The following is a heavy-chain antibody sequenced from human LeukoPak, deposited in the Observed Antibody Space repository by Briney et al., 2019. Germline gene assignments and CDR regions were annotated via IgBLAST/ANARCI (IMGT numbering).Heavy chain of an antibody. J-gene: IGHJ6*02. CDR3: AKDQSITIFGGGYYYYGMDV. D-gene: IGHD3-3*01. Sequence: GGSLRLSCAASGFTFSSYGMHWVRQAPGKGPEWVAVISYDGSNKYYADSVKGRFTISRDNSKNTLYLQMNSLRAEDTAVYYCAKDQSITIFGGGYYYYGMDVWGQGTTVTVSS. V-gene: IGHV3-30*18. CDR2: ISYDGSNK. CDR1: GFTFSSYG.